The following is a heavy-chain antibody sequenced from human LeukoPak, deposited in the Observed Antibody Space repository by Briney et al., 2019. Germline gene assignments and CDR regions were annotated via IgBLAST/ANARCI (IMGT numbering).Heavy chain of an antibody. Sequence: PSETLSLTCAVYGGSFSGYYWSWIRQPPGKGLEWIGEINHSGSTNYNPSLKSRVTISVDTSKNQFSLKPSSVTAADTAVYYCARGRRWLQLPFDYWGQGTLVTVSS. CDR2: INHSGST. D-gene: IGHD5-24*01. V-gene: IGHV4-34*01. J-gene: IGHJ4*02. CDR1: GGSFSGYY. CDR3: ARGRRWLQLPFDY.